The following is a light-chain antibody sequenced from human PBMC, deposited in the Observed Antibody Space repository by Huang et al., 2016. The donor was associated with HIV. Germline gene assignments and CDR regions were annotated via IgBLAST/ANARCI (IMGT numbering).Light chain of an antibody. CDR3: QKYNSFPWT. V-gene: IGKV1-5*02. CDR2: EAS. J-gene: IGKJ1*01. CDR1: QSISTW. Sequence: DIQMTPSSFNLSASVAYRVTFVCRASQSISTWLAWYQQKPGRAPNLLIYEASTLERGVPSRFSGGGSGTDFTLTIGSLQPDDFATYYCQKYNSFPWTFGQGTKVEV.